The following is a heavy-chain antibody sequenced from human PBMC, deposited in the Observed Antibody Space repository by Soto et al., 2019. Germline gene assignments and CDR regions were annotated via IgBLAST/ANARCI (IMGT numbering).Heavy chain of an antibody. CDR1: GYTFTSYG. Sequence: EASVKVSCKASGYTFTSYGISWVRQAPGQGLEWMGWISAYNGNTNYAQKLQGRVTMTTDTSTSTAYMELRSLRSDDTAVYYCASGSYLLPTPAFDYWGQGTLVTVSS. V-gene: IGHV1-18*01. D-gene: IGHD1-26*01. CDR3: ASGSYLLPTPAFDY. CDR2: ISAYNGNT. J-gene: IGHJ4*02.